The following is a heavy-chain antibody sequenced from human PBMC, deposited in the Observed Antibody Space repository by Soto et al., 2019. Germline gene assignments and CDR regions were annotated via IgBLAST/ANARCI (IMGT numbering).Heavy chain of an antibody. CDR2: IWYDGSNK. V-gene: IGHV3-33*01. CDR1: GFTFCSSG. D-gene: IGHD5-18*01. J-gene: IGHJ4*02. Sequence: PGGSLRLSCAASGFTFCSSGMHWVRQAPGKGLEWVAVIWYDGSNKYYADSVKGRFTISRDNSKNTLYLQMNSLRAEDTAVYYCARDGRGYSYGHWGQGTLVTVSS. CDR3: ARDGRGYSYGH.